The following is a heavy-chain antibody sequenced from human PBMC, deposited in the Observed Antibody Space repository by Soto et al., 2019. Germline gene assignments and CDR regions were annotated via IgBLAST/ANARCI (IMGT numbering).Heavy chain of an antibody. CDR3: ARGAWRVRGEHYFDY. CDR1: GFTFSSYG. CDR2: IWFDGSNK. J-gene: IGHJ4*02. D-gene: IGHD3-10*01. V-gene: IGHV3-33*01. Sequence: QVQLVESGGGVVQPGRSLRLSCAVSGFTFSSYGMHWVRQAPGKGLEWVAVIWFDGSNKYYADSVKGRFTISRDNSKNTLYWQMNSLRADDTAVYYCARGAWRVRGEHYFDYWGQGTLVTVSS.